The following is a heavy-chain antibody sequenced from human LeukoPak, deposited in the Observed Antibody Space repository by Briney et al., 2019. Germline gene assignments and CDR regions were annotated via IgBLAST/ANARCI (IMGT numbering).Heavy chain of an antibody. CDR3: ARIQASERYKRSTIKDGFDY. V-gene: IGHV1-18*01. Sequence: GASVKVSCKASGYTFTSYGISWVRQAPGQGLEWMGWISAYNGNTNYAQKLQGRVTMTTDTSTSTAYMELRSLRSDDTAVYYCARIQASERYKRSTIKDGFDYWGQGTLVTVSS. CDR1: GYTFTSYG. CDR2: ISAYNGNT. J-gene: IGHJ4*02. D-gene: IGHD5-18*01.